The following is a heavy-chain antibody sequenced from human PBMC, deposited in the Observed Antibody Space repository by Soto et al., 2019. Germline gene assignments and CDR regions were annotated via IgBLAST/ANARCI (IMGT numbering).Heavy chain of an antibody. Sequence: SLTCSVSGDSISTVDYFWAWIRQPPGQALEYIGYIYKSATTYYNPSFESRVAISLDTSKSQFSLNVTSVTAADTAVYFCARGRYCLTGRCFPNWFDSWGQGTLVTVPS. CDR3: ARGRYCLTGRCFPNWFDS. CDR1: GDSISTVDYF. CDR2: IYKSATT. J-gene: IGHJ5*01. D-gene: IGHD2-15*01. V-gene: IGHV4-30-4*01.